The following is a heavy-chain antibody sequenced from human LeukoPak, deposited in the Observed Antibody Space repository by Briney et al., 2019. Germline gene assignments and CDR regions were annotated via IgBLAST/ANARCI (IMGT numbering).Heavy chain of an antibody. V-gene: IGHV1-2*04. CDR3: ARDLGDCSGGSCYNYYYGMDV. J-gene: IGHJ6*02. CDR1: GYTFTGYY. D-gene: IGHD2-15*01. CDR2: INPNSGGT. Sequence: ASVKVSCKASGYTFTGYYMHWVRQAPGQGLEWMGWINPNSGGTNYAQKFQGWVTMTRDTSISTAYMELSRLRSDDTAVYYCARDLGDCSGGSCYNYYYGMDVWPRDHGHRLL.